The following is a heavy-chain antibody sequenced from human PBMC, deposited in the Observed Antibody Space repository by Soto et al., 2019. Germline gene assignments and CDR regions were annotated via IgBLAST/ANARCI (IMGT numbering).Heavy chain of an antibody. V-gene: IGHV3-23*01. D-gene: IGHD3-10*01. CDR2: ISGSGGST. CDR1: GFTFSSYA. Sequence: GGSLRLSCAASGFTFSSYAMSWVRQAPGKGLEWVSAISGSGGSTYYADSVKGRFTISRDNSKNTLYLQMNSLRAEDTAVYYCAKDRSLWFGELFGYYYYMDVWDKGTTVTVFS. CDR3: AKDRSLWFGELFGYYYYMDV. J-gene: IGHJ6*03.